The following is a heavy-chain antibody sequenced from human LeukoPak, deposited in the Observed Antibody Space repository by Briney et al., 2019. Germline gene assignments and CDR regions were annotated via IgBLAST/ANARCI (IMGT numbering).Heavy chain of an antibody. D-gene: IGHD3-3*01. Sequence: GSLRLSCAASGFTFDDYGMSWVRQAPGKGLEWVSGINWNGGSTGYADSVKGRFTISRDNAKNSLYLQMNSLRAEDTALYYCAREEEVFRAYYDFWSGYYTGWFDPWGQGTLVTVSS. CDR2: INWNGGST. CDR1: GFTFDDYG. J-gene: IGHJ5*02. V-gene: IGHV3-20*04. CDR3: AREEEVFRAYYDFWSGYYTGWFDP.